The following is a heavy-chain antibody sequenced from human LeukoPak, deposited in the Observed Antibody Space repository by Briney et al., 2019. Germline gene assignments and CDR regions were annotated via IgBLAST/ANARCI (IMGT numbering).Heavy chain of an antibody. J-gene: IGHJ4*02. Sequence: NPSETLSLTCAVYGGSFSGYYWSWIRQPPGKGLEWIWEINHSGSTNYNPSLKSRVTISVDTSKNQFSLKLSSVTAADTAVYYCARHGERDGSDYWGQGTLVTVSS. CDR3: ARHGERDGSDY. CDR1: GGSFSGYY. D-gene: IGHD5-24*01. CDR2: INHSGST. V-gene: IGHV4-34*01.